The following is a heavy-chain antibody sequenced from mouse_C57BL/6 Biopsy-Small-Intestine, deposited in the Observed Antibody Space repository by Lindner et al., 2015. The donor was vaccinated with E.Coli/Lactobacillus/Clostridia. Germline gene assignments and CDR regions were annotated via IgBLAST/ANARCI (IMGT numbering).Heavy chain of an antibody. Sequence: VQLQESGAENVKPGASVKMPCKASGYSFTSNWLTWVKQRPGQGLEWIGDIYPGSGSTNYNEKFKTKATLTVDTSSSAAYMQLSSLTSEDSAVHYCAYYDYDEGFAYWGQGTLVTVS. CDR3: AYYDYDEGFAY. CDR2: IYPGSGST. CDR1: GYSFTSNW. V-gene: IGHV1-55*01. J-gene: IGHJ3*01. D-gene: IGHD2-4*01.